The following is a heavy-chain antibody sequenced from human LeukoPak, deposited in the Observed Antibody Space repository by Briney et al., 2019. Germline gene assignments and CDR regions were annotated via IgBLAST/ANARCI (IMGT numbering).Heavy chain of an antibody. Sequence: GGSLRLSCVGSGFTFSTYVIHWIRQAPGKGLQWVAVISSGGTAKIYADSVRGRFTLSRDNSRNILYLQMDSLRTDDTAIYYCAKEKKTSPWCYDCWGQGTLVTVPS. CDR1: GFTFSTYV. CDR2: ISSGGTAK. V-gene: IGHV3-30*18. D-gene: IGHD4/OR15-4a*01. CDR3: AKEKKTSPWCYDC. J-gene: IGHJ4*02.